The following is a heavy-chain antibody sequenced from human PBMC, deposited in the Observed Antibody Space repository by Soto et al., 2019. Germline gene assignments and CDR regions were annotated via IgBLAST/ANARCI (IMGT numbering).Heavy chain of an antibody. Sequence: LGESLKISCKGSGYSFTSYWIGWVRQMPGKGLEWMGIIYPGDSDTRYSPSFQGQVTISADKSISTAYLQWSSLKASDTAMYYCARSMAPKYSRYYYYGMDVWGQGTTVTVSS. D-gene: IGHD6-6*01. CDR3: ARSMAPKYSRYYYYGMDV. V-gene: IGHV5-51*01. CDR1: GYSFTSYW. CDR2: IYPGDSDT. J-gene: IGHJ6*02.